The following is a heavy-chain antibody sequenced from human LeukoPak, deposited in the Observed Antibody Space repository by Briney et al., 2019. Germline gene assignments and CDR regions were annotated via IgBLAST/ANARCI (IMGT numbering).Heavy chain of an antibody. CDR2: IIPIFGTA. CDR1: GGTFSSYA. J-gene: IGHJ4*02. Sequence: ASVKVSCKASGGTFSSYAISWVRQAPGQGLEWMGGIIPIFGTANYAQKFQGRVTITADESTSTAYMEQSSLRSEDTALYYCARDGIDSDYYDSSGYYYGGYWGQGTLVTVSS. CDR3: ARDGIDSDYYDSSGYYYGGY. D-gene: IGHD3-22*01. V-gene: IGHV1-69*13.